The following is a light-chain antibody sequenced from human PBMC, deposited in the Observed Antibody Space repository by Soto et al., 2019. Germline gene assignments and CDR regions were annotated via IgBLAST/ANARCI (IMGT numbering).Light chain of an antibody. CDR3: GAWDSSLSAGV. CDR1: SSNIGNNY. Sequence: QSALTQPPSVSAAPGQKVTISCSGSSSNIGNNYVSWYQHLPGTAPKLLIYGNDERPSGIPDRFSASKSGTSATLGITGLQTGDEADYYCGAWDSSLSAGVFGTGTKSPS. CDR2: GND. J-gene: IGLJ1*01. V-gene: IGLV1-51*02.